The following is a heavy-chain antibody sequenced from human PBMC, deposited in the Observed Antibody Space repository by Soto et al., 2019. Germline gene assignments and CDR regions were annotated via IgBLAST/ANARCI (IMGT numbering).Heavy chain of an antibody. CDR3: TRGGHIAVVTASFDY. V-gene: IGHV1-46*02. D-gene: IGHD2-21*02. CDR2: IHPSGGGS. J-gene: IGHJ4*02. Sequence: QVQLVQSGDEVKKPGASVKVSCKPSRYTLNTYYLHWVRQAPGQGLEWMGIIHPSGGGSTYAQKFLGRVTMTRDTSTSTVFMELSSLRSADTAVYYCTRGGHIAVVTASFDYWGQGTLVTVSS. CDR1: RYTLNTYY.